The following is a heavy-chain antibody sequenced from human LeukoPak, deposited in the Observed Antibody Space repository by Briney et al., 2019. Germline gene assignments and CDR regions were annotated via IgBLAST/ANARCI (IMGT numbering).Heavy chain of an antibody. CDR2: IAPIFGTP. J-gene: IGHJ6*03. CDR3: ASHFRSNHYYFYYMDV. D-gene: IGHD3-16*02. V-gene: IGHV1-69*05. CDR1: GGTFDRYA. Sequence: SVKVSCKASGGTFDRYALSWVRQAPGQGLEWMGGIAPIFGTPNYAQNFQGRVTITTDESTSTAYMELSSLRSDDTAVYYCASHFRSNHYYFYYMDVWGTGTTVTVSS.